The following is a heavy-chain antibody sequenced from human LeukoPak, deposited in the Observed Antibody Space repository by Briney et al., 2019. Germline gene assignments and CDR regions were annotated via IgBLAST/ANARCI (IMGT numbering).Heavy chain of an antibody. CDR3: VRIGYSSSSFDY. Sequence: GGSLRLSCAASEFTFSRYWRSWVRQAPGKGLEWVANIKQDGSTKYYLDSVKGRLTVSRDNAKNSVFLQINSLRAEDTAIYYCVRIGYSSSSFDYWGQGTLVTVSS. CDR1: EFTFSRYW. D-gene: IGHD6-6*01. CDR2: IKQDGSTK. V-gene: IGHV3-7*03. J-gene: IGHJ4*02.